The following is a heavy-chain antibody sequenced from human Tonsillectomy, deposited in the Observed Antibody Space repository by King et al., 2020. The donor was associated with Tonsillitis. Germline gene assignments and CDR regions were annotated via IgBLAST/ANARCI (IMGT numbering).Heavy chain of an antibody. CDR1: GYSISSGYY. Sequence: VQLQESGPGLVKPSETLSLTCAVSGYSISSGYYWGWIRQPPGKGLEWIGSIYHSGSTYYNPSLKSRVTISVDTSKNQFSLKLSSVTAADTAVCYCARVGDYYDSSGYYGYFDYWGQGTLVTVSS. CDR3: ARVGDYYDSSGYYGYFDY. J-gene: IGHJ4*02. D-gene: IGHD3-22*01. CDR2: IYHSGST. V-gene: IGHV4-38-2*01.